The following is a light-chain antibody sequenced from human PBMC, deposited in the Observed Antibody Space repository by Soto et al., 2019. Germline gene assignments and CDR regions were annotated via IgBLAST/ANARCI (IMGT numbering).Light chain of an antibody. CDR2: WAS. CDR3: QQYYSTPWT. J-gene: IGKJ1*01. Sequence: DIVLTHSPDSLSVSLGERATINCKSSQSVLYSSNNKNYLACFQHKPGQPPKLLIYWASTRESGVPDRFSGSGSGTDFTLTIISLQAEDVAVYYCQQYYSTPWTFAQGTKVAIK. V-gene: IGKV4-1*01. CDR1: QSVLYSSNNKNY.